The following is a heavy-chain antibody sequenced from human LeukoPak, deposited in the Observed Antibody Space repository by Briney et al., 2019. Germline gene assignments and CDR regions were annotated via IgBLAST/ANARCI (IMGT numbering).Heavy chain of an antibody. D-gene: IGHD3-3*01. V-gene: IGHV4-31*03. CDR2: THYSESV. Sequence: PSETLSLTCPVSGGSISRGDFYWIWLRDHPGKGLEWIGYTHYSESVYYNPSLMSRVTISVNTSKSQFSLKLSSVTAADTAVYYCARAILTPSGFVWHFDLWGRGTLVTVSS. J-gene: IGHJ2*01. CDR1: GGSISRGDFY. CDR3: ARAILTPSGFVWHFDL.